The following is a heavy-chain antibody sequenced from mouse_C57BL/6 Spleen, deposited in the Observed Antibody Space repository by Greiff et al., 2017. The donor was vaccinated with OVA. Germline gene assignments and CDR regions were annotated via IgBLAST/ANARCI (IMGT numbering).Heavy chain of an antibody. CDR1: GYTFTDYN. CDR3: ARPTVVEEGFAY. J-gene: IGHJ3*01. V-gene: IGHV1-22*01. CDR2: INPNNGGT. D-gene: IGHD1-1*01. Sequence: VQLKESGPELVKPGASVKMSCKASGYTFTDYNMHWVKQSHGKSLEWIGYINPNNGGTSYNQKFKGKATLTVNKSSSTAYMELRSLTSEDSAVYYCARPTVVEEGFAYWGQGTLVTVSA.